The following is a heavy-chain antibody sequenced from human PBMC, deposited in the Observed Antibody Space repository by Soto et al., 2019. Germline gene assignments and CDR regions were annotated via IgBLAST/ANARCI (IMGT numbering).Heavy chain of an antibody. D-gene: IGHD5-12*01. Sequence: QVQLQQWGAGLLKPSETLSLNCAVTGGSLSGYYWSWIRQPPGKGLEWIGEVKDGGHTNYSPSLRGRVTISSDPPNNPFSRRLNSVTAADTGVYYCARGQEGVVATHWDQGSLVTVSS. CDR3: ARGQEGVVATH. J-gene: IGHJ4*02. V-gene: IGHV4-34*01. CDR2: VKDGGHT. CDR1: GGSLSGYY.